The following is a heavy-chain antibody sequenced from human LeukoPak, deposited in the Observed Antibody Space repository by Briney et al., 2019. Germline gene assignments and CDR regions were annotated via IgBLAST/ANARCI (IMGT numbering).Heavy chain of an antibody. J-gene: IGHJ6*02. CDR2: ISGSGGST. CDR1: GFTFSSYA. V-gene: IGHV3-23*01. D-gene: IGHD3-10*01. Sequence: GGSLRLSCAASGFTFSSYAMSWVRQAPGKGLEWVSAISGSGGSTYYADSVKGRFTISRDNSKNTLYLQMNSLRAEDTAVYYCAKGTGNLPYYYYGMDVWGQGTTVTVSS. CDR3: AKGTGNLPYYYYGMDV.